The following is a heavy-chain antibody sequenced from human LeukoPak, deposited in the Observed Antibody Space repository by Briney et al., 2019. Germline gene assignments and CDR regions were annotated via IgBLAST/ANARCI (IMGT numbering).Heavy chain of an antibody. V-gene: IGHV4-39*01. CDR3: ARRPYTSGWYYYFDY. Sequence: NPSETLSLTCTVSGGSISSSSYYWGWIRQPPGKGLEWIGSIYYSGSTYYNPSLKSRVTISVDTSKNQFSLWLSSVTAADTAVYYCARRPYTSGWYYYFDYWGQGTLVTVSS. CDR2: IYYSGST. D-gene: IGHD6-19*01. CDR1: GGSISSSSYY. J-gene: IGHJ4*02.